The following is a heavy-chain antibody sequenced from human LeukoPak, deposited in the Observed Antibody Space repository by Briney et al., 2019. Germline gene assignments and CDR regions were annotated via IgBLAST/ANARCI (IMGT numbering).Heavy chain of an antibody. Sequence: PSETLSLTFPVSVYSISSGYYWGWIRQPPGEGLEWIGSIYHSGCSYYNPSLKSRDTISVDTSKNKLSLKLSSVTAADTAVYYWARSGYSYGYSIDYWGQGTLVTDSS. V-gene: IGHV4-38-2*01. J-gene: IGHJ4*02. CDR1: VYSISSGYY. D-gene: IGHD5-18*01. CDR2: IYHSGCS. CDR3: ARSGYSYGYSIDY.